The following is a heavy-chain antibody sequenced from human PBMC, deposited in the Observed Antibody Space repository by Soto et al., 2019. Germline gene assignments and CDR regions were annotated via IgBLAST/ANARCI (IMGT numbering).Heavy chain of an antibody. J-gene: IGHJ3*01. CDR2: ISFDGTKK. CDR1: GFTFSNYA. Sequence: QAQLVESGGGVVQPGRSLRLSCAASGFTFSNYAMHWVRQAPGKGLEWVAVISFDGTKKYYAESVKGRFTISRDDSKNTLYLQMSSLRTEDTAVYSCAKDQDTVTPDAFDVWGQGTMVTVSS. V-gene: IGHV3-30*18. D-gene: IGHD4-4*01. CDR3: AKDQDTVTPDAFDV.